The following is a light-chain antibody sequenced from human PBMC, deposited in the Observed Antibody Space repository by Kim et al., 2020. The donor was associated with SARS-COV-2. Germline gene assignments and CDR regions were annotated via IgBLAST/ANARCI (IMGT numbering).Light chain of an antibody. J-gene: IGLJ1*01. Sequence: SSELTQDPAVSVALGQTVRITCQGDSLRSYYASWYQQKPGQAPVLVIYGKNNRPSGIPDRFSGSSSGNTASLTITGAQAEDEADYYCNSRDSSGNHYVFGTGPKVTFL. CDR1: SLRSYY. CDR3: NSRDSSGNHYV. V-gene: IGLV3-19*01. CDR2: GKN.